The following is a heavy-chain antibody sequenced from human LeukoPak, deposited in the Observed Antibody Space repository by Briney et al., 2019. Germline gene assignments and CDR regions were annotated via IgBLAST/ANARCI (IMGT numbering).Heavy chain of an antibody. CDR3: ATSPTAMVSLAGRDY. D-gene: IGHD5-18*01. CDR1: GGSISSYY. J-gene: IGHJ4*02. Sequence: SETLSLTCTVSGGSISSYYWSWIRQPPGKGLEWIGEINHSGSTNYNPSLKSRVTISVDTSKNQFSLKLNSVTAADTAVYYCATSPTAMVSLAGRDYWGQGTLVTVSS. V-gene: IGHV4-34*01. CDR2: INHSGST.